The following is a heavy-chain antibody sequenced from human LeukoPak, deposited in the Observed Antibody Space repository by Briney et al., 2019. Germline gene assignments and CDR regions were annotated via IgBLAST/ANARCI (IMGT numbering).Heavy chain of an antibody. CDR3: AKDRQGSQSSGEDY. CDR1: GFTFSSYA. Sequence: GGSLRLSCAASGFTFSSYAMHWVRQAPGKGLEWVAFIRYDGNNKYYADSVKGRFTISRDNSNNTLYLQMNSLRAEDTAVYYCAKDRQGSQSSGEDYWGQGTLVTVSS. V-gene: IGHV3-30*02. CDR2: IRYDGNNK. J-gene: IGHJ4*02. D-gene: IGHD7-27*01.